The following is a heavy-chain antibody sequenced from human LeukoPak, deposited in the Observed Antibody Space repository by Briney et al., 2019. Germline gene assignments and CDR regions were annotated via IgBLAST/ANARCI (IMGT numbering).Heavy chain of an antibody. V-gene: IGHV3-48*04. CDR2: ISSSSSTI. CDR3: AAEVSPKVFDY. CDR1: GFTFSSYS. Sequence: PGGSLRLSCAASGFTFSSYSMNWVRQAPGKGLEWVSYISSSSSTIYYADSLKGRFTISRDNAKSLLFLQMNSLRADDTAVYFCAAEVSPKVFDYRGQGTLVTVSS. J-gene: IGHJ4*02.